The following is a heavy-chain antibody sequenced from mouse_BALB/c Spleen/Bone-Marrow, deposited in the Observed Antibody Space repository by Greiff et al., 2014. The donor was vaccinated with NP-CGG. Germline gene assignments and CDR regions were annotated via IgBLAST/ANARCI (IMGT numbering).Heavy chain of an antibody. D-gene: IGHD4-1*01. V-gene: IGHV1S81*02. CDR3: TRGRTWDFDY. J-gene: IGHJ2*01. CDR1: GYTFTTYY. CDR2: INPNNGGT. Sequence: QVQLKESGAELVKPGTSVKLSCKASGYTFTTYYMYWVKQRPGQGLEWIGEINPNNGGTNFKEKFKSKAPLTVDKSSSTAYMQLSSLTSEDSAVYYCTRGRTWDFDYWGQGTTLTVSS.